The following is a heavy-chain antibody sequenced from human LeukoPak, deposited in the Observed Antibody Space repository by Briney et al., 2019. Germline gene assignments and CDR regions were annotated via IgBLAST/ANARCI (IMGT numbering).Heavy chain of an antibody. V-gene: IGHV3-30*18. Sequence: GGSLRLSCAASGFTFSSYGMHWVRQAPGKGLEWVAVISYDGSNKYYADSVKGRFTISRDNSKNTLYLQMNSLRAEDTAVYYCAKGGGSSWYFGYWVQGTLVTVSS. CDR1: GFTFSSYG. CDR2: ISYDGSNK. J-gene: IGHJ4*02. D-gene: IGHD6-13*01. CDR3: AKGGGSSWYFGY.